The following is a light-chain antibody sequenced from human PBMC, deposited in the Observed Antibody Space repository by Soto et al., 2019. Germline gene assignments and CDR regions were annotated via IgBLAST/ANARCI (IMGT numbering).Light chain of an antibody. CDR1: QGISRS. Sequence: DIPMTQSPSSVSAFVGDRVTITCRASQGISRSLAWYQQKSGEAPKLLIYAASLLQSGVPSRFSGSGSGTDFTLTITRLQPEDFATYYCQQANSFPFTFGPGTKVEI. V-gene: IGKV1-12*01. CDR2: AAS. J-gene: IGKJ3*01. CDR3: QQANSFPFT.